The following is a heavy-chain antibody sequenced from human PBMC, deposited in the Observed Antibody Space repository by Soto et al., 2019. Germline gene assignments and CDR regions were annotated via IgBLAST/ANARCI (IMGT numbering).Heavy chain of an antibody. D-gene: IGHD4-17*01. CDR2: ISPSDTTI. J-gene: IGHJ4*02. Sequence: EAQLVESGGTLVQPGGSLRLSCVASGFTFSSYSMNWVRQAPGKGLEWVAYISPSDTTIYYADSVKGRFTISRDDSKNLFYLQMNSLRVDDTALYYSARRIYDCGDYVGYWGQGTLVTVSA. CDR3: ARRIYDCGDYVGY. CDR1: GFTFSSYS. V-gene: IGHV3-48*01.